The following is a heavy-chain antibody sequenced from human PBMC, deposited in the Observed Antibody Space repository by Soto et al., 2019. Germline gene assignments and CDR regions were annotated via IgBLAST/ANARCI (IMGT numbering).Heavy chain of an antibody. V-gene: IGHV3-15*07. D-gene: IGHD6-19*01. CDR3: TTVRLAGGFNY. CDR2: IKSQTDGGTT. Sequence: EVQLVESGGGLVKPGGSLRLSCAASGFTFSNAWMNWVRQAPGKGLEWVGRIKSQTDGGTTYYTTPVQGRFTISREASKTTLYVQMNSLKAEDKAVYYCTTVRLAGGFNYWGQGTLVTVSS. CDR1: GFTFSNAW. J-gene: IGHJ4*02.